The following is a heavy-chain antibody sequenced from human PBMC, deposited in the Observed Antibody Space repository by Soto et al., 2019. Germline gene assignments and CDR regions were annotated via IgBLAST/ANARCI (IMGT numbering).Heavy chain of an antibody. Sequence: GGSLRLSCGASGFTFSHAWMNWVRQAPGKGLEWVGRIKSKIDGGTSDYAAPVKGRFSISRDDSKDTLFLQMNSLKTEDSAVYFCATLGHCSNGVCSYYYYGMDVWGLGTTVTVSS. D-gene: IGHD2-8*01. J-gene: IGHJ6*02. CDR3: ATLGHCSNGVCSYYYYGMDV. CDR2: IKSKIDGGTS. CDR1: GFTFSHAW. V-gene: IGHV3-15*07.